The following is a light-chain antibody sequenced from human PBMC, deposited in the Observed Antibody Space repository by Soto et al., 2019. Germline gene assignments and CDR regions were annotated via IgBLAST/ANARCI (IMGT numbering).Light chain of an antibody. Sequence: DIQMTQSPSTLSASVGDRDTITCRASQSISSWLAWYQQKPGKAPKLLIYDDSSLESGVPSRFSGSGPGTKFTLTISSLQPDDFATYYCQQYTSFGQGTKVDIK. V-gene: IGKV1-5*01. CDR1: QSISSW. J-gene: IGKJ1*01. CDR3: QQYTS. CDR2: DDS.